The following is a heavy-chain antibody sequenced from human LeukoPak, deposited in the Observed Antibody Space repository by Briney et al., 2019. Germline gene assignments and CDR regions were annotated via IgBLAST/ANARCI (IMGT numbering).Heavy chain of an antibody. J-gene: IGHJ1*01. CDR2: INPSGGST. Sequence: GASVKVSCKASGYTFTSYYMHWVRQAPGQGLEWMGIINPSGGSTSYAQKFQGRVTMTRDMSTSTVYMELSSLRSEDTAVYYCARGPGYCSGGSCYLEYFQHWGQGTLVTVSS. CDR1: GYTFTSYY. D-gene: IGHD2-15*01. CDR3: ARGPGYCSGGSCYLEYFQH. V-gene: IGHV1-46*01.